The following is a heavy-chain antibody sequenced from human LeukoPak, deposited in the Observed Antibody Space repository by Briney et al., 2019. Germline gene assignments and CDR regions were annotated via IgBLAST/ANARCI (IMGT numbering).Heavy chain of an antibody. CDR2: IDHDGSQK. Sequence: GGSLRLSCAVSGLTFSANNMHWVRQAPGKGLEWVTFIDHDGSQKFYADSVKGRFTISRDNSKNALYLHINSLRPEDTAVYYCAKDGGGGTYSFDYWGQGSLVTVSS. J-gene: IGHJ4*02. CDR3: AKDGGGGTYSFDY. D-gene: IGHD3-16*01. V-gene: IGHV3-30*02. CDR1: GLTFSANN.